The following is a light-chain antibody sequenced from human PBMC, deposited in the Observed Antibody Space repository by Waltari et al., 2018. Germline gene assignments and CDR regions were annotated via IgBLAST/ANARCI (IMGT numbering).Light chain of an antibody. J-gene: IGLJ3*02. V-gene: IGLV1-47*01. CDR1: SSNIGSNY. CDR2: RNN. Sequence: QSVLTQPPSASGTPGQRVTISCSGSSSNIGSNYVYWYQQLPGTAPKLLIYRNNQRPSGVPARFSGSRSGTSASLAISGHRSEDEAYYYCAAWDDSLSGFWVFGGGTKLTVL. CDR3: AAWDDSLSGFWV.